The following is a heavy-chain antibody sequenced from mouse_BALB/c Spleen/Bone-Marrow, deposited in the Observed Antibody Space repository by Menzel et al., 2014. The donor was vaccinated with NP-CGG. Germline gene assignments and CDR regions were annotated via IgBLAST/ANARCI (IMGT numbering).Heavy chain of an antibody. CDR3: ARQRDGSYAMDY. CDR1: GFTFSSYA. CDR2: ISSGGSYT. J-gene: IGHJ4*01. D-gene: IGHD2-3*01. V-gene: IGHV5-9-3*01. Sequence: EVKLVESGGGLVKPGGSLKLSYAASGFTFSSYAMSWVRQTPEKRLEWVATISSGGSYTYYPDSVKGRFTISRDNAKNTLYLQMSSLRSEDTAMYYCARQRDGSYAMDYWGQGTSVTVSS.